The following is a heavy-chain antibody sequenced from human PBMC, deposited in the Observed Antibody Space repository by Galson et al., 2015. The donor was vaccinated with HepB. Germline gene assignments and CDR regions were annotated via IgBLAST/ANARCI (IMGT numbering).Heavy chain of an antibody. CDR2: IYPGDSDT. D-gene: IGHD3-10*01. CDR3: ARGGILTMVRGVTSWWDYYYGMDV. V-gene: IGHV5-51*03. J-gene: IGHJ6*02. CDR1: GYSFTSYW. Sequence: QSGAEVKKPGESLKISCKGSGYSFTSYWIGWVRQMPGKGLEWMGIIYPGDSDTRYSPSFQGQVTISADKSISTAYLQWSSLKASDTAMYYCARGGILTMVRGVTSWWDYYYGMDVWGQGTTVTVSS.